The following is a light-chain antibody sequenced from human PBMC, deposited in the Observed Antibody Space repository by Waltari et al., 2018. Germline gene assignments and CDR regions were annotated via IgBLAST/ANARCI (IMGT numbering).Light chain of an antibody. CDR2: EVS. Sequence: QSALTQPASVSGSPGQSITISCPGTSSDVGSYNLVSRYQQHPGKAPKLMIYEVSKRPSGVSNRFSGSKSGNTASLTISGLQAEDEADYYCCSYAGSYVVFGGGTKLTVL. V-gene: IGLV2-23*02. CDR1: SSDVGSYNL. J-gene: IGLJ2*01. CDR3: CSYAGSYVV.